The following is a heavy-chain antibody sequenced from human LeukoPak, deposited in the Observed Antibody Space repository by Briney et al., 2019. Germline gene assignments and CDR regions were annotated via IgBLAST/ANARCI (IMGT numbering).Heavy chain of an antibody. J-gene: IGHJ3*02. Sequence: GGSLRLSCVASGITFSRYWMSWVRQAPGKGLEWVATIKRDGTDKYYVDSVKGRFTISRDNAKNSLYLQMNSLRAEDTAVYYCARGSLGHNWGQGTMVTVSS. CDR3: ARGSLGHN. CDR1: GITFSRYW. D-gene: IGHD7-27*01. V-gene: IGHV3-7*03. CDR2: IKRDGTDK.